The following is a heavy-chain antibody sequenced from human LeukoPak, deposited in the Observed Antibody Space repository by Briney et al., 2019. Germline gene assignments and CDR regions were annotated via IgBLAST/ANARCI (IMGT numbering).Heavy chain of an antibody. CDR1: GYSINTYF. CDR2: IYNSGTTNYNT. Sequence: SETLSLTCTVSGYSINTYFWSWIRQPAGKGLEWIGRIYNSGTTNYNTNYNPSLKSRATMSVDTSKNQFSLKVNSVTAADTAVYYCARDLGYYDSGNYRLDYYYYAMDVWGQGTTVTVSS. D-gene: IGHD3-10*01. V-gene: IGHV4-4*07. J-gene: IGHJ6*02. CDR3: ARDLGYYDSGNYRLDYYYYAMDV.